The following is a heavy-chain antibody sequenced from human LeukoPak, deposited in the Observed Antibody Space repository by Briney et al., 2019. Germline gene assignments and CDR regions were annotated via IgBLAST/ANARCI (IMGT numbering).Heavy chain of an antibody. CDR3: ARGAIRWVVVSAAQTNWFDP. D-gene: IGHD2-2*01. Sequence: PSETLSLTCAVYGGSFSGYYWSWIRQPPGKGLEWIGEINHSGSTNYNPSLKSRVTISVDTSKNQFSLKLSSVTAADTAVYYCARGAIRWVVVSAAQTNWFDPWGQGTLVTVSS. CDR2: INHSGST. V-gene: IGHV4-34*01. CDR1: GGSFSGYY. J-gene: IGHJ5*02.